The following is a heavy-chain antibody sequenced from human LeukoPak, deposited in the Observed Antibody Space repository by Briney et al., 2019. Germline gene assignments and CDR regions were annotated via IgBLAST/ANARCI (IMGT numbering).Heavy chain of an antibody. Sequence: PSETLFLTCTVSGGSLSSYYWSWIRQPPGKGLEWIGYIYYSGTTNYNPSLKSRVTISVDTSTNQFSLKLSSVTTADTAVYYCVREIAARAFDYWGQGTLVTVSS. V-gene: IGHV4-59*01. CDR2: IYYSGTT. CDR1: GGSLSSYY. D-gene: IGHD6-6*01. J-gene: IGHJ4*02. CDR3: VREIAARAFDY.